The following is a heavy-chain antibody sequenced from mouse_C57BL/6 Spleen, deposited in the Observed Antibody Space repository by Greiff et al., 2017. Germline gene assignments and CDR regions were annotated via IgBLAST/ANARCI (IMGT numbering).Heavy chain of an antibody. D-gene: IGHD1-1*01. CDR2: IDPSDSYT. CDR3: ARRGYYGSDY. CDR1: GYTFTSYW. V-gene: IGHV1-50*01. J-gene: IGHJ2*01. Sequence: VQLQQPGAELVKPGASVKLSCKASGYTFTSYWMQWVKQRPGQGLEWIGEIDPSDSYTNYNQKFKGKATLTVDTSSSTAYMQLSSLTSEDSAVYYCARRGYYGSDYWGKGTTLTVSS.